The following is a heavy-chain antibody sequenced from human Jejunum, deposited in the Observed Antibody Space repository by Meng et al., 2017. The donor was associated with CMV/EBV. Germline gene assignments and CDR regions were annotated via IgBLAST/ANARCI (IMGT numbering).Heavy chain of an antibody. D-gene: IGHD2-8*01. CDR2: VSSVSSYT. V-gene: IGHV3-11*06. CDR3: ARDRYCTNGVCYTHFDS. CDR1: GFTFDDYY. Sequence: QGQLVESGGGWVKPGGSLRLSCAASGFTFDDYYMNWIRQAPGKGLEWVSSVSSVSSYTNYADSVKGRFTISRDNAKNSLYLQMNSLRAEDTAVYYCARDRYCTNGVCYTHFDSWGQGTLVTVSS. J-gene: IGHJ4*02.